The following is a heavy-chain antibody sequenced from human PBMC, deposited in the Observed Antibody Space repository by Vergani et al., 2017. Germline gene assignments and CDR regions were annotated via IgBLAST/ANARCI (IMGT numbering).Heavy chain of an antibody. CDR3: AKDLGPSSGGGWFDP. D-gene: IGHD6-6*01. Sequence: EVQLEESGGGLVLPGRSLRLSCVASGFTSAGYAMHWVRQAPGKGLEWVSGISWNSNSIGYADSVKGRFTIYRDKAKKSLYLQMNSLRAEDTALYYCAKDLGPSSGGGWFDPWGQGTLVTVSS. CDR1: GFTSAGYA. V-gene: IGHV3-9*02. J-gene: IGHJ5*02. CDR2: ISWNSNSI.